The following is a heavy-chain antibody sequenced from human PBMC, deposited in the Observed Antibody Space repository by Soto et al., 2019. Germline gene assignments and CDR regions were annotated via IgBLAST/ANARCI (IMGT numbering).Heavy chain of an antibody. J-gene: IGHJ4*02. CDR3: ARGGAVAGTIGY. CDR2: IIPIFGTA. V-gene: IGHV1-69*01. D-gene: IGHD6-19*01. CDR1: GGTFSSYA. Sequence: QVQLVQSGAEVKKPGSSVKVSCKASGGTFSSYAISWVRQAPGQGLEWMGGIIPIFGTANYSQKFQGSVTITADESRGTAYMEVSRLSYEDTAGYYCARGGAVAGTIGYWCQGTLVTVSS.